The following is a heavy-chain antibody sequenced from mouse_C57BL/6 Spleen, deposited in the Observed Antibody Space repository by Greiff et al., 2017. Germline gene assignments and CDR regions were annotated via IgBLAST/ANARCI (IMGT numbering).Heavy chain of an antibody. CDR3: ARHEEHYTFAY. D-gene: IGHD2-12*01. V-gene: IGHV1-62-2*01. Sequence: QVQLKASGAELVKPGASVKLSSKPSASPFPDFPLHWVKQRSGQGLGWIGWFYPGSGSIKYNEKFKDKATLTADKSSSTVYMELSRLTSEDSAVYFCARHEEHYTFAYWGQGTLVTVSA. CDR2: FYPGSGSI. CDR1: ASPFPDFP. J-gene: IGHJ3*01.